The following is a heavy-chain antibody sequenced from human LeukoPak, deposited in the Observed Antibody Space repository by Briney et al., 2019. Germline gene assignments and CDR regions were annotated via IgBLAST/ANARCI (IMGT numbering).Heavy chain of an antibody. CDR2: ISYDGSNK. CDR3: ARENYYDSSGYSFDY. CDR1: GFTFSSYT. Sequence: QPGGSLRLSCAASGFTFSSYTMHWVRQAPGKGLEWVAVISYDGSNKYYADSVKGRFTISRDNSKNTLYLQMNSLRAEDTAVYYCARENYYDSSGYSFDYWGQGTLVTVSS. V-gene: IGHV3-30*04. J-gene: IGHJ4*02. D-gene: IGHD3-22*01.